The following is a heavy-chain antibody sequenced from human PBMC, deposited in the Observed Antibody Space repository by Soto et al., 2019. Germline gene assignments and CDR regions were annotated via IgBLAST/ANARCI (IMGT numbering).Heavy chain of an antibody. CDR2: IHHWRGT. Sequence: SETLSLTCTVSGGSISGYFWIWVRQAPGKGLEWIGEIHHWRGTNHNPSLKSRVTMSVDKSRNQFSLNLKSVTAADTAVYYCAANGWYCVEYWGQGILVTVSS. V-gene: IGHV4-59*12. CDR3: AANGWYCVEY. CDR1: GGSISGYF. J-gene: IGHJ4*02. D-gene: IGHD6-19*01.